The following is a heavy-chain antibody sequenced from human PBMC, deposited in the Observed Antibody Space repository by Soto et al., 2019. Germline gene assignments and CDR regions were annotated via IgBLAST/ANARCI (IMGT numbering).Heavy chain of an antibody. Sequence: AWSLRLSFIASGFTFSRYGMHWVRQAPGKGLEWVAVMSYDGSNKWYADSVKVLFNVSRDNSKNTLFLQMNSLRGDDTAVYYCVKNSYYDVLTVLDYFDHWAQGAPVTVSS. J-gene: IGHJ4*02. CDR2: MSYDGSNK. V-gene: IGHV3-30*18. CDR3: VKNSYYDVLTVLDYFDH. D-gene: IGHD3-9*01. CDR1: GFTFSRYG.